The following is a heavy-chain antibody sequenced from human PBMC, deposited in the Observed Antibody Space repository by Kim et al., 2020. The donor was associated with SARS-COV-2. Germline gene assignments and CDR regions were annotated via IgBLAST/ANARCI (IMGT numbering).Heavy chain of an antibody. J-gene: IGHJ4*02. CDR2: INAGNGNT. CDR1: GYTFTSYA. Sequence: ASVKVSCKASGYTFTSYAMHWVRQAPGQRLEWMGWINAGNGNTKYSQKFQGRVTITRDTSASTAYMELSSLRSEDTAVYYCACWYNWNDSNDYWGQGTLVNVSS. D-gene: IGHD1-1*01. CDR3: ACWYNWNDSNDY. V-gene: IGHV1-3*01.